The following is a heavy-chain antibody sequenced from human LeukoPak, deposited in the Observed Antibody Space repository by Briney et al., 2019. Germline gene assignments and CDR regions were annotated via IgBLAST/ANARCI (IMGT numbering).Heavy chain of an antibody. CDR3: ARGPLAYCGGDCPSPLDY. CDR2: ISAYNGNT. D-gene: IGHD2-21*02. J-gene: IGHJ4*02. Sequence: ASVKVSCKASGYTFTSYGISWVRQAPGQGLEWMGWISAYNGNTNYAQKLQGRVTMTTDTSTSTAYMELRSLSSVDTAVYYCARGPLAYCGGDCPSPLDYWGQGTLVTVSS. V-gene: IGHV1-18*01. CDR1: GYTFTSYG.